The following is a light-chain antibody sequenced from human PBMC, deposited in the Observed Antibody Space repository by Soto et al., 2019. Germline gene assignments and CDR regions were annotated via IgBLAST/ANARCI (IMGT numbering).Light chain of an antibody. CDR2: EVS. Sequence: QSALTQPASVSGSPGQSITISCTGTSSDVGAYNYVSWYQQHPGKAPKLMIYEVSHRPSGVSNRFSGSNSGNTASLPISGPQAEYEADYYCSSFTSSSTLVFGTGTKLTVL. J-gene: IGLJ1*01. V-gene: IGLV2-14*01. CDR1: SSDVGAYNY. CDR3: SSFTSSSTLV.